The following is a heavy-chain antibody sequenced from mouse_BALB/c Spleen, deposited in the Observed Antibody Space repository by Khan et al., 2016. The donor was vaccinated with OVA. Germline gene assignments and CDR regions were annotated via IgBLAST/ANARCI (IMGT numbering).Heavy chain of an antibody. CDR1: GYSITSGYG. CDR3: ARTARIKY. J-gene: IGHJ2*01. Sequence: EVKLQESGPGLVKPSQSLSLTCTVTGYSITSGYGWNWIRQFPGNKLEWMGYISYSGSTNYNPSLKSRISITRDTSKNPFFLQLNSVPTEDKATYYCARTARIKYWGQGTTLTVSS. V-gene: IGHV3-2*02. D-gene: IGHD1-2*01. CDR2: ISYSGST.